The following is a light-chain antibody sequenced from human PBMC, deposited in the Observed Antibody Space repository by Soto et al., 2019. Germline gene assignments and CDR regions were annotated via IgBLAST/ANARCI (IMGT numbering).Light chain of an antibody. CDR3: QQSYSTPRT. CDR1: QSVLYSANSKNY. Sequence: DIVMTQSPDSLAVSLGERATINCKSSQSVLYSANSKNYLTWYQQKPGQSPKVLIYWASIRESGVPDRFSGSGSVTDFTLTISSLQTEDVAVYYCQQSYSTPRTFGQGTRVEV. J-gene: IGKJ1*01. V-gene: IGKV4-1*01. CDR2: WAS.